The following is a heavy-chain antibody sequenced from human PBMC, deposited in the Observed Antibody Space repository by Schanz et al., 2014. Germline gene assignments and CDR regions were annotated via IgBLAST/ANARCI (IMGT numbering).Heavy chain of an antibody. D-gene: IGHD3-22*01. CDR3: AKDPSHGDYDYYFDY. CDR1: GFSFSSYS. Sequence: EADLVESGGGLIQRGESLRLSCSASGFSFSSYSMNWVRQAPGKGLEWVSGISGSGGSTYYADSVKGRFTISRDNSKNTLYLQMNSLRAEDTAVYYCAKDPSHGDYDYYFDYWGQGTLVTVSS. V-gene: IGHV3-23*04. J-gene: IGHJ4*02. CDR2: ISGSGGST.